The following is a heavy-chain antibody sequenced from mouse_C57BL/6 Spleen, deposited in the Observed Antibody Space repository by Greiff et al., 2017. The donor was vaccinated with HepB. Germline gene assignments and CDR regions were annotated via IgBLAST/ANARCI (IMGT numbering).Heavy chain of an antibody. V-gene: IGHV1-69*01. Sequence: QVQLQQPGAELVMPGASVKLSCKASGYTFTSYWMHWVKQRPGQGLEWIGEIDPSDSYTNYNQKFKGKSTLTVDKSSSTAYMQLSSLTSEDSAVYYCARCDGYYPLFAYWGQGTLVTVSA. CDR2: IDPSDSYT. J-gene: IGHJ3*01. D-gene: IGHD2-3*01. CDR1: GYTFTSYW. CDR3: ARCDGYYPLFAY.